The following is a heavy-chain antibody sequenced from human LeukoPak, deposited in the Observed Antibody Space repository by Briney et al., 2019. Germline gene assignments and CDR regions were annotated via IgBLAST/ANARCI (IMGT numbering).Heavy chain of an antibody. CDR2: IYYSGST. CDR1: VGSISSYY. V-gene: IGHV4-59*01. D-gene: IGHD2-15*01. Sequence: SETLSLTCTVSVGSISSYYWSWIRQPPGKGREWIGYIYYSGSTNHTPSLKSRVTISVGSSTDQFSLKLSSVTAPDTAVYYCAREAATRFWFDPWGQGTLVTVSS. CDR3: AREAATRFWFDP. J-gene: IGHJ5*02.